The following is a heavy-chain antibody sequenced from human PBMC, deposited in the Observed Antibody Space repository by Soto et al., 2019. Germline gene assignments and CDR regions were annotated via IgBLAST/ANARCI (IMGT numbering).Heavy chain of an antibody. D-gene: IGHD6-13*01. V-gene: IGHV3-23*01. CDR3: AKVLGRQLVPLRVFDY. CDR2: ISGSGGST. Sequence: PGGSLRLSCAASGFTFSSYAMSWVRQAPGKGLEWVSAISGSGGSTYYADSVKGRFTISRDNSKNTLYLQMNSLRAEDTAVYYCAKVLGRQLVPLRVFDYWGQGTLVTVSS. CDR1: GFTFSSYA. J-gene: IGHJ4*02.